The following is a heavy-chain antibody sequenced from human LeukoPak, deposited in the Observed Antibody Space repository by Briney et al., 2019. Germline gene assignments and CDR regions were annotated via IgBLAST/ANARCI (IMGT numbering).Heavy chain of an antibody. J-gene: IGHJ4*02. Sequence: GGSLRLSCAASGFIISSYWMSWVRQAPGKGLEWVSYISSSSSTIYYADSVKGRFTISRDNAKNSLYLQMNSLRAEDTAVYYCARDRCYYDSSGCLDYWGQGTLVTVSS. CDR2: ISSSSSTI. D-gene: IGHD3-22*01. CDR3: ARDRCYYDSSGCLDY. CDR1: GFIISSYW. V-gene: IGHV3-48*04.